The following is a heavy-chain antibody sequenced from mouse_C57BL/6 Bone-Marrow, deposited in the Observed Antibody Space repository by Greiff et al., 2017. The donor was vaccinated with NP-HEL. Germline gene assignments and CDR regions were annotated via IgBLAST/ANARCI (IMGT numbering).Heavy chain of an antibody. Sequence: QVQLQQSGAELVRPGASVKLSCKASGYTFTDYYINWVKQRPGQGLEWIARIYPGSGNTYYNEKFKGKATLTADKSSSTAYMQLSSLTSEDSAVYFCASSSYGDYWGQGTTLTVSS. J-gene: IGHJ2*01. D-gene: IGHD1-1*01. CDR3: ASSSYGDY. CDR2: IYPGSGNT. CDR1: GYTFTDYY. V-gene: IGHV1-76*01.